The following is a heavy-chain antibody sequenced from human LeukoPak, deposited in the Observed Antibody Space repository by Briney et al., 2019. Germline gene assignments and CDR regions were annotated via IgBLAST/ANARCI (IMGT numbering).Heavy chain of an antibody. J-gene: IGHJ4*02. CDR3: ARGSPSSSGYIY. CDR2: INHSGST. CDR1: GGSISSGNYY. Sequence: SETLSLTCTVSGGSISSGNYYWTWIRQPPGKGLEWIGEINHSGSTNYNPSLKSRVTISVDTSKNQFSLKLSSVTAADTAVYYCARGSPSSSGYIYWGQGTLVTVSS. V-gene: IGHV4-39*07. D-gene: IGHD6-19*01.